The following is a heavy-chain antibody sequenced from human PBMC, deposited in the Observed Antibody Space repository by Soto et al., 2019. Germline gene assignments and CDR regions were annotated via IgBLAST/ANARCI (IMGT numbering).Heavy chain of an antibody. V-gene: IGHV1-8*01. CDR2: MNPNSGNT. CDR3: ARVSLDPTYYYYGMDV. Sequence: ASVKVSCKASGYTFTSYDINWVRQATGQGLEWMGWMNPNSGNTGYAQEFQGRVTMTRNTSISTAYMELSSLRSEDTAVYYCARVSLDPTYYYYGMDVWGQGTTVTVSS. J-gene: IGHJ6*02. CDR1: GYTFTSYD. D-gene: IGHD1-1*01.